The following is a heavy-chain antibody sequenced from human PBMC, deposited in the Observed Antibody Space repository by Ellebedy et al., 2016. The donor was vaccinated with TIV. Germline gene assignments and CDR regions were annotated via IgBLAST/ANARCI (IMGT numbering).Heavy chain of an antibody. Sequence: ASVKVSCKAPGYTFSSHDINWVRQATGQGLEWMGWMNPNSGNTGYAQNFQGRVTLTRNTSISTAFMELSSLRSEDTAGYYCARVTYYGSGGQKMNDAFDIWGQGTMVTVSS. V-gene: IGHV1-8*01. D-gene: IGHD3-10*01. CDR2: MNPNSGNT. CDR3: ARVTYYGSGGQKMNDAFDI. J-gene: IGHJ3*02. CDR1: GYTFSSHD.